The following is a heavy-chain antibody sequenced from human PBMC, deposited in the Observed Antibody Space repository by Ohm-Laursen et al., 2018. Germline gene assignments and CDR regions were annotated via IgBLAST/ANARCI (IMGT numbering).Heavy chain of an antibody. V-gene: IGHV4-31*03. CDR3: ARELAYYDSRGLDAFDI. Sequence: TLSLTCTVSGGSISSGGYYWSWIRQHPGKGLEWIGNIYYSGSTYYNPSLKSRVTISVDTSKNQISLKPTSATAADTAVYYCARELAYYDSRGLDAFDIWGQGTMVTVSS. D-gene: IGHD3-22*01. J-gene: IGHJ3*02. CDR1: GGSISSGGYY. CDR2: IYYSGST.